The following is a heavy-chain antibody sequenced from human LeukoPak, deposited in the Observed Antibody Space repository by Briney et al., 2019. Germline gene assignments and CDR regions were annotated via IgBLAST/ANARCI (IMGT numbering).Heavy chain of an antibody. CDR3: ARERSGSDYFDY. V-gene: IGHV3-30*04. Sequence: PGGSLRLSCAASGFTFSSYAMQWLRQAPGKGLEGVAVISYDGSNKYYADSVKGRFTISRDNSKNTLYLQMNSLRAEDTAVYYCARERSGSDYFDYWGQGTLVTVSS. CDR2: ISYDGSNK. D-gene: IGHD3-10*01. J-gene: IGHJ4*02. CDR1: GFTFSSYA.